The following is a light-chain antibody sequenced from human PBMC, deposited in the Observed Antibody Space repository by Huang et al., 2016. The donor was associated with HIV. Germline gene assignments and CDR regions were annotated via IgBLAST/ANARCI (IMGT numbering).Light chain of an antibody. V-gene: IGKV3-20*01. Sequence: EIVLAQSPGTLSLSPGERATLSCRASQSFSGNSLAWYQQKPGQAPILLIYRGSSRATVVPYSFSGSGSGTDFTLTITGLEPEDFAVYYCQQYLSSPWTFGPGTKVEI. CDR1: QSFSGNS. CDR2: RGS. J-gene: IGKJ1*01. CDR3: QQYLSSPWT.